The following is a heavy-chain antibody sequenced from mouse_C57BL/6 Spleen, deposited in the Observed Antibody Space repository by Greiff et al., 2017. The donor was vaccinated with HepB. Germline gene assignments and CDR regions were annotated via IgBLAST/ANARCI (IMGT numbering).Heavy chain of an antibody. Sequence: VQLQQPGAELVKPGASVKLSCKASGYTFTSYWMHWVKQRPGQGLEWIGMIHPNSGSTNYNEKFKSKATLTVDKSSSTAYMQLSSLTSEDSAVYYCATTVVATKGGYYYAMDYWGQGTSVTVSS. CDR3: ATTVVATKGGYYYAMDY. CDR1: GYTFTSYW. CDR2: IHPNSGST. J-gene: IGHJ4*01. D-gene: IGHD1-1*01. V-gene: IGHV1-64*01.